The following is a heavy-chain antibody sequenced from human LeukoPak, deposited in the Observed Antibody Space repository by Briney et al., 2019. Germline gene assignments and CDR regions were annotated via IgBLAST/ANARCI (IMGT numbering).Heavy chain of an antibody. J-gene: IGHJ4*02. Sequence: SETLSLTCTVSGGSISSYYWSWIRQPPGKGLEWIGYIYYSGSTNYNPSLKSRVTISVDTSKNQFSLKLSSVTAADTAVYYCARGVDSYGYNALDYWGQGTLVTVSS. V-gene: IGHV4-59*01. CDR3: ARGVDSYGYNALDY. CDR2: IYYSGST. CDR1: GGSISSYY. D-gene: IGHD5-18*01.